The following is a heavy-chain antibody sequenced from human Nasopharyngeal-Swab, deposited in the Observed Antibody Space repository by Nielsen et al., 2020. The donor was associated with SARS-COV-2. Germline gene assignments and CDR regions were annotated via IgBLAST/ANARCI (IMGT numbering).Heavy chain of an antibody. J-gene: IGHJ5*02. CDR3: AGNMVRGVIFVRGFDP. Sequence: GGSLRLSCAASGFTFSSYAMSWVRQAPGKGLEWVSAISGSGGSTYYADSVKGRFTISRDNYKNTLYLQMNSLRAEDTAVYYCAGNMVRGVIFVRGFDPWGQGTLVTVSS. V-gene: IGHV3-23*01. CDR1: GFTFSSYA. CDR2: ISGSGGST. D-gene: IGHD3-10*01.